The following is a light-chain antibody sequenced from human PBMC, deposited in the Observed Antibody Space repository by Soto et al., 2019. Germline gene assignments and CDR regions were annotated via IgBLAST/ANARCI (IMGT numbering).Light chain of an antibody. CDR2: GNT. Sequence: QSVVAQPPSVSLAPGQRVTISCTGCSSNIGAGCEVHWYQHLPGKAPKLLIYGNTNRPSGVPDRFSGSKSGTSASLAITGLQAEDEADYYCQSYDSSLSASYVFGGGTKVTVL. J-gene: IGLJ1*01. V-gene: IGLV1-40*01. CDR3: QSYDSSLSASYV. CDR1: SSNIGAGCE.